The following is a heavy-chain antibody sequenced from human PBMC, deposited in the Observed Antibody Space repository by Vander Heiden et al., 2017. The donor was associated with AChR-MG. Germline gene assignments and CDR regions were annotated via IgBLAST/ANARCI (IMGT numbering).Heavy chain of an antibody. J-gene: IGHJ4*02. V-gene: IGHV1-24*01. Sequence: QVQLVQSGAEVKKPGASVKVSCKLSGKTLTELSIHWVRQAPRKGLEWMGGFDPDDGKTKYSQKFQGRVTMTEDTSTDTAYMVLNSLKSEDTAVYFCATALDWGWTFEFWGQGTLVTVSS. D-gene: IGHD3-9*01. CDR1: GKTLTELS. CDR3: ATALDWGWTFEF. CDR2: FDPDDGKT.